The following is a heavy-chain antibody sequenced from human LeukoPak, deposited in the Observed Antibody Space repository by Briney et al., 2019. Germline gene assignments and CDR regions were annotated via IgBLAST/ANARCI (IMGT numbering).Heavy chain of an antibody. J-gene: IGHJ4*02. CDR2: IYSGGST. D-gene: IGHD6-13*01. V-gene: IGHV3-53*01. Sequence: GGSLRLSCAASGFTVSSNYMSWVRQAPGKGLEWVSVIYSGGSTYYADSVRGRCTISRDNSKNTLYLQMNSLRAEDTAVYYCAKFSSSWYNYFDYWGQGTLVTVSS. CDR1: GFTVSSNY. CDR3: AKFSSSWYNYFDY.